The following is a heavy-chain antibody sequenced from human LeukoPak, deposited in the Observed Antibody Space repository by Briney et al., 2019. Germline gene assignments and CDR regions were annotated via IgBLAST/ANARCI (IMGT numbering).Heavy chain of an antibody. J-gene: IGHJ6*03. Sequence: GGSLRLSCAVSGSTFSSYAMHWVRQAPGKGLEWVAVISYDGSNKYYADSVKGRFTISRDNSKNTLYLQMNSLRAEDTAVYYCARPGQTYYYYYMDVWGKGTTVTVSS. CDR2: ISYDGSNK. CDR1: GSTFSSYA. CDR3: ARPGQTYYYYYMDV. D-gene: IGHD3-10*01. V-gene: IGHV3-30*04.